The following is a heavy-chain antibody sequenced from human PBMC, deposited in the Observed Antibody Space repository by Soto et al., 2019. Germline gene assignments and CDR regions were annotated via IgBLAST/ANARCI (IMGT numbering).Heavy chain of an antibody. J-gene: IGHJ6*03. CDR2: ISSSGSTI. D-gene: IGHD3-3*01. CDR1: GFTFSDYY. V-gene: IGHV3-11*01. Sequence: GGSLRLSCAASGFTFSDYYMSWIRQAPGKGLEWVSYISSSGSTIYYADSVKGRFTISRHNAKNSLYLQLNSLRADDTAVYYCARVWKSTIFGVVTYYYYYMDVWGKGTTVTVSS. CDR3: ARVWKSTIFGVVTYYYYYMDV.